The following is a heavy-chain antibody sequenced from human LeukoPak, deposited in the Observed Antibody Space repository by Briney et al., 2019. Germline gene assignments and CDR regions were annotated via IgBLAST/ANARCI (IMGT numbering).Heavy chain of an antibody. CDR3: ARSSGYSFDD. Sequence: SETLSLTCTVSGGSISSGGYYWSWIRQHPGKGLEWIGYIYYSGSTYYNPSLKSRVTMSVDTSKNQFSLKLSSVTAADTAVYYCARSSGYSFDDWGQGTLVTASS. CDR2: IYYSGST. J-gene: IGHJ4*02. CDR1: GGSISSGGYY. V-gene: IGHV4-31*03. D-gene: IGHD3-22*01.